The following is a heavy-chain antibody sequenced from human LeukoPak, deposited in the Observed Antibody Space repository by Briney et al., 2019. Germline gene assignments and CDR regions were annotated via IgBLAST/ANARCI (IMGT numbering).Heavy chain of an antibody. J-gene: IGHJ4*02. D-gene: IGHD6-19*01. Sequence: GGSLRLSCAASGFTFSGSAMHWVRQASGKGLEWVGRIRSKANSYATAYAASVKGRFTISRDDSKNTAYQQMNSLKTEDTAVYYCTRESLRSGWCDYWGQGTLVTVSS. CDR1: GFTFSGSA. CDR2: IRSKANSYAT. CDR3: TRESLRSGWCDY. V-gene: IGHV3-73*01.